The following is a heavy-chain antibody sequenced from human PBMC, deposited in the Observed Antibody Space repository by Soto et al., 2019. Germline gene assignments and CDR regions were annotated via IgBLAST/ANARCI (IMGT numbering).Heavy chain of an antibody. CDR3: AHMTYYYDSTGYEDFDY. Sequence: QITLKESGPALVKPTETLTLTCTFSGFSFSASGAGVAWIRQPPGKALEWLALIYRNDIRRYNPSLQSRLTLTEDTTRNQVVLTMTNMDPVDTATYYCAHMTYYYDSTGYEDFDYWGQGTLVTVSS. J-gene: IGHJ4*02. V-gene: IGHV2-5*01. D-gene: IGHD3-22*01. CDR2: IYRNDIR. CDR1: GFSFSASGAG.